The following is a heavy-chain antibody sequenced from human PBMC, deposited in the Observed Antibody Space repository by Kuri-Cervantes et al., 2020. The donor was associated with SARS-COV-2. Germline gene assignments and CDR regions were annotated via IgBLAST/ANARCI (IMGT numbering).Heavy chain of an antibody. CDR1: GGSFNNYY. CDR3: ARVPSTGRVSGGFDY. J-gene: IGHJ4*02. D-gene: IGHD3-10*01. V-gene: IGHV4-34*01. CDR2: INHTGST. Sequence: SETLTLTCAVYGGSFNNYYWNWIRPPPGKGLEWIGEINHTGSTNYNPSLKSRVTVSVDTSKKQFSLKLNSVTAADTAVYFCARVPSTGRVSGGFDYWGQGSRVTVSS.